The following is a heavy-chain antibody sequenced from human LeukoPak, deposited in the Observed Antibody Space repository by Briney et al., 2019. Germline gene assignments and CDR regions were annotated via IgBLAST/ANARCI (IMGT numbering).Heavy chain of an antibody. CDR1: GYTFTSYG. V-gene: IGHV1-18*01. J-gene: IGHJ3*02. CDR3: ARRVVRYDAFDI. D-gene: IGHD2-15*01. Sequence: ASVKVSCKASGYTFTSYGISWGRQAPGQGLEWMGWISAYNGNTNYAQKLQGRVTMTTDTSTSTAYMELRSLRSDDTAVYYCARRVVRYDAFDIWGQGTMVTVSS. CDR2: ISAYNGNT.